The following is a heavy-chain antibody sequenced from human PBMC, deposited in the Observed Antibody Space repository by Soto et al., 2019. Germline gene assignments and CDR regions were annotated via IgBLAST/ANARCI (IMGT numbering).Heavy chain of an antibody. V-gene: IGHV3-30-3*01. CDR2: ISYGGNNK. J-gene: IGHJ4*02. Sequence: GGSLRLSCAASGFTLRSYSMHWVRQAPGKGLEWMGVISYGGNNKNYRPSVKGRFSISRDTSNTTVHLQMNSLRPEDTAVYYCARSVAVAGLDYWGQGSLVTVSS. CDR3: ARSVAVAGLDY. CDR1: GFTLRSYS. D-gene: IGHD6-19*01.